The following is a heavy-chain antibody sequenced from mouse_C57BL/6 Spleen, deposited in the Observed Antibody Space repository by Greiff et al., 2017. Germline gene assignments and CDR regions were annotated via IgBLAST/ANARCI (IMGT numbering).Heavy chain of an antibody. Sequence: QVQLQQPGAELVKPGASVKVSCKASGYTFTSYWMHWVKQRPGQGLEWIGRIHPSDSDTNYNQKFKGKAKLTVDKSSSTAYMQLSSLTSEDSAVYYCAMEGAITTVVAKGWFAYWCQGTLVTVSA. D-gene: IGHD1-1*01. V-gene: IGHV1-74*01. CDR3: AMEGAITTVVAKGWFAY. CDR1: GYTFTSYW. J-gene: IGHJ3*01. CDR2: IHPSDSDT.